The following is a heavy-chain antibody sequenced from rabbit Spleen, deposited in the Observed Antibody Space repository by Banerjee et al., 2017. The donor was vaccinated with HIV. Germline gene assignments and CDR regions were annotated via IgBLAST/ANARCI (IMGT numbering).Heavy chain of an antibody. V-gene: IGHV1S45*01. CDR2: IDIGKGV. D-gene: IGHD6-1*01. J-gene: IGHJ4*01. Sequence: QEQLVESGGGLVKPGASLTLTCIASGVSFSGDSYICWVRQAPGKGLEWIVCIDIGKGVYANWAKGRFAISKTPTTTVTLQMTSLTAADTATYFCARGGVLLIILMPSYFDLWGQGTLVTVS. CDR1: GVSFSGDSY. CDR3: ARGGVLLIILMPSYFDL.